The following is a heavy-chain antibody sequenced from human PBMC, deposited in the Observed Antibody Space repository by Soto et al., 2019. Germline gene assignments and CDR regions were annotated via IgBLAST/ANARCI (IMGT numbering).Heavy chain of an antibody. D-gene: IGHD4-17*01. CDR3: TADLRSPARRFDP. V-gene: IGHV3-15*01. Sequence: EAQLVESGGGFVKPGASLRLSCSASGFTFNNAWMNWVRQAPGKGLEWVGRIKSKTDGGSTDYAAPVKGRFSISREDSKNTLSLQMSSLTTEDTAVYFCTADLRSPARRFDPWGQGTLVTVSS. CDR2: IKSKTDGGST. J-gene: IGHJ5*02. CDR1: GFTFNNAW.